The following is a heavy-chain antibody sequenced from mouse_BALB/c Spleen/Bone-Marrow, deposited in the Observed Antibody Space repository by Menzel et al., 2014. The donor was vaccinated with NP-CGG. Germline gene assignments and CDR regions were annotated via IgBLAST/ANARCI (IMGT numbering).Heavy chain of an antibody. CDR3: ARTIATLYYAMDY. Sequence: VQLQQSGAELVKPGASVELSCKASGFTFTSYWMHWVKQRPGQGLEWIGEINPSNGRPNYNGKFKYKATLTVDKSSNTAYMHLSSLRSEDSAVYYCARTIATLYYAMDYWGQGTSVTVSS. CDR1: GFTFTSYW. J-gene: IGHJ4*01. V-gene: IGHV1S81*02. CDR2: INPSNGRP.